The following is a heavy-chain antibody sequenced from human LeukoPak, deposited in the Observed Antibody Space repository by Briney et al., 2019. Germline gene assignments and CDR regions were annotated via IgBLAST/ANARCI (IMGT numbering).Heavy chain of an antibody. CDR2: IKSIVDGGTI. Sequence: PGGSLRLSCAGSGFTFSNGWMNWVRQAPGKGLEWVGRIKSIVDGGTIDYAAPVKGRFTISRDDSKNTVYLQTNGLKTEDTAVYYCTTGGYYFDYWGQGTLVTVSS. CDR3: TTGGYYFDY. CDR1: GFTFSNGW. J-gene: IGHJ4*02. V-gene: IGHV3-15*01.